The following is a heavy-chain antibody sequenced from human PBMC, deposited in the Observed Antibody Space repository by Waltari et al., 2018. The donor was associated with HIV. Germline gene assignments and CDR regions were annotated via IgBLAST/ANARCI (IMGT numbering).Heavy chain of an antibody. D-gene: IGHD2-2*01. Sequence: QVQLVQSGAEVKKPGASVKVSCKASGYTFTSYGISWVRQAPGQGLEWMGWVSAYNGNTNYAQKLQGRVTMTTDSSTSTAYMELSSLRSDDTSVYYFARINCTSVSCYASFYYWGQGTLVTVSS. V-gene: IGHV1-18*01. CDR1: GYTFTSYG. CDR2: VSAYNGNT. J-gene: IGHJ4*02. CDR3: ARINCTSVSCYASFYY.